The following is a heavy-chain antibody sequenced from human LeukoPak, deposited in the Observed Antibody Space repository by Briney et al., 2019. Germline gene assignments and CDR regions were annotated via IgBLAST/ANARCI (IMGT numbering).Heavy chain of an antibody. CDR1: GGSISSGGYY. J-gene: IGHJ4*02. CDR3: ATPFDDTPEFDY. CDR2: IYYSGST. Sequence: SETLSLTCTVSGGSISSGGYYWSWIRQHPGKGLEWIGSIYYSGSTNYNPSLQGRVTISLDTSRNQFSLKLSSVTAEDTAVYYCATPFDDTPEFDYWGQGTLVTVSS. D-gene: IGHD3-9*01. V-gene: IGHV4-31*03.